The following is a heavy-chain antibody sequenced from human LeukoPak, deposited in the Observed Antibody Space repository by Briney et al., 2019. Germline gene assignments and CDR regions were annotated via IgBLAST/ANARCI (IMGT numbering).Heavy chain of an antibody. CDR3: AREGPEGITFAFDI. CDR2: ISSSSSYI. V-gene: IGHV3-21*01. Sequence: PGGSLRLSCAASGFTFSSYSMNWVRQAPGKGLEWVSSISSSSSYIYYADSVKGRFTISRDNAKNSLYLQMNSLRAEDTAAYYCAREGPEGITFAFDIWGQGTMVTVSS. J-gene: IGHJ3*02. D-gene: IGHD2/OR15-2a*01. CDR1: GFTFSSYS.